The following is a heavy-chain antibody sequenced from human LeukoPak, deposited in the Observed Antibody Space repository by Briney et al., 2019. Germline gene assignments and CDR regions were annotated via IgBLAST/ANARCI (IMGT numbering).Heavy chain of an antibody. CDR2: IFSTGNT. CDR3: ARTRASYDDY. CDR1: GFTVSSNY. V-gene: IGHV3-53*01. J-gene: IGHJ4*02. D-gene: IGHD5-12*01. Sequence: PGGSLRLSCAASGFTVSSNYSTWVRQAPGKGLEWVSVIFSTGNTDYADSVKGRFTISRDNSKNTLYLQMNSLRAEDTAVYYCARTRASYDDYWGQGTLVTVSS.